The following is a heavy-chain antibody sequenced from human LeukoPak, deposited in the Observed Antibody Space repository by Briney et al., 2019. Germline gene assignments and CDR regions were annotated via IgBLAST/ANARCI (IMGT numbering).Heavy chain of an antibody. CDR3: ARVVPDHIEMATESY. V-gene: IGHV3-48*01. Sequence: PGGSLRLSCAASGFTFSTYTMNWVRQAPGKGLEWVFCITSGSDAKYYADSVKGRFTISRDNAKNSLYLQMDSLRAEDTAVYYCARVVPDHIEMATESYWGQGTLVTVSS. D-gene: IGHD5-24*01. CDR1: GFTFSTYT. J-gene: IGHJ4*02. CDR2: ITSGSDAK.